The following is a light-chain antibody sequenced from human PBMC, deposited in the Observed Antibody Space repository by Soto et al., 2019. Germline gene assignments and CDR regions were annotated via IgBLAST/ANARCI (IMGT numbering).Light chain of an antibody. CDR3: QQYGSSAGXT. CDR1: QSVSSSY. Sequence: EIVLTQSPGTLSLSPGERATLSCRASQSVSSSYLAWYQQKPGQAPRLLIYGASSRATGIPDRFSGSGSGTDFTLTISRLEPEDFAVYYCQQYGSSAGXTXGQGTRLEIK. V-gene: IGKV3-20*01. CDR2: GAS. J-gene: IGKJ5*01.